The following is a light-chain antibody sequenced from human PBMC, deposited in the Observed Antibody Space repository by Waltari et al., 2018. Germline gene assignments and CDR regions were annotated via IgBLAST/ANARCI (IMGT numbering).Light chain of an antibody. J-gene: IGKJ4*01. Sequence: DIQMTQSPSSVSASVGDRVIITCRGSQDISRWLAWSQQTPGKAPKFLMYDASTLQSGVPSRFSGTGSGTEFTLTISSLQPEDFATYYCQHGNTFPLTFGGGTKVEIK. V-gene: IGKV1-12*01. CDR1: QDISRW. CDR2: DAS. CDR3: QHGNTFPLT.